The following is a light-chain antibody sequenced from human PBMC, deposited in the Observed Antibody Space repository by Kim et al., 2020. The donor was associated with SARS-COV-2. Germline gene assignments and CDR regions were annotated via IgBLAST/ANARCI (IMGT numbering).Light chain of an antibody. CDR1: QSISGG. V-gene: IGKV1-5*01. CDR3: QQYSNRWT. J-gene: IGKJ1*01. CDR2: DAS. Sequence: ASGGAKVTITCRASQSISGGLAWYQQKPGKAPKLLIYDASSLESGVPSRFSGSGSGTDFTLIVSSLQPDDFATYYCQQYSNRWTFGQGTKVDIK.